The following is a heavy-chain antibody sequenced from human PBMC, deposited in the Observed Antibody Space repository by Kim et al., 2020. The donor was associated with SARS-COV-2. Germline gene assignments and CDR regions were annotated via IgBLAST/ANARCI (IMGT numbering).Heavy chain of an antibody. CDR1: GGSIIRDIYY. CDR3: ARATEYKCGFDI. Sequence: SETLSLTCTVSGGSIIRDIYYWNWVRQPAGKGLEWIGRIFVSGRTNYNPSLKSRVTISVDTSKNQFSLNLDSVTAADTAVYYCARATEYKCGFDIWGLGTMVTVSS. J-gene: IGHJ3*02. D-gene: IGHD1-1*01. CDR2: IFVSGRT. V-gene: IGHV4-61*02.